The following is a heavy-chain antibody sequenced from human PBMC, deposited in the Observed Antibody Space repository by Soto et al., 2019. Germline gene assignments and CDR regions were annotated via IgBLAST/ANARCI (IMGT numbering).Heavy chain of an antibody. Sequence: SETLSLTCAVYGGSFSGYYWSWIRQPPGKGLEWIGEINHSGSTNYNPSLKSRVTISVDTSKNQFSLKLSSVTAADTAVYYCARGRGSGDSPVFDYWGQGTLVTVPQ. CDR2: INHSGST. CDR3: ARGRGSGDSPVFDY. D-gene: IGHD3-10*01. CDR1: GGSFSGYY. V-gene: IGHV4-34*01. J-gene: IGHJ4*02.